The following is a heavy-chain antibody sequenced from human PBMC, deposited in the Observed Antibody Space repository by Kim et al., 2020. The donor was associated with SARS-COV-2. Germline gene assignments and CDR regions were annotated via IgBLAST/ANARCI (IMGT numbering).Heavy chain of an antibody. Sequence: GGSLRLSCAASGFTFSTYSMNWVRQAPGKGLEWVSSISSSSTYIYYADSVRGRFTVSRDNAKNSLYLQMNSLRAEDTGVFYCAREGGDGGDDYWGQGTLV. J-gene: IGHJ4*02. CDR3: AREGGDGGDDY. D-gene: IGHD3-10*01. CDR1: GFTFSTYS. CDR2: ISSSSTYI. V-gene: IGHV3-21*01.